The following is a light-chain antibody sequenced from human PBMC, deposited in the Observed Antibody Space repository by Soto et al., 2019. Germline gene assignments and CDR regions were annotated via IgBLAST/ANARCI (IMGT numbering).Light chain of an antibody. CDR2: GAS. V-gene: IGKV1-9*01. J-gene: IGKJ2*01. CDR3: QQLNSHPRT. CDR1: QAIFNY. Sequence: DIQLTQSPLFLSASVGDRVTISCRASQAIFNYLARYQQKPGKAPNLLIFGASTLQSGVPSRFSGSGSGTEFTLTISSLQPEDFATYYCQQLNSHPRTFGQGTKLEI.